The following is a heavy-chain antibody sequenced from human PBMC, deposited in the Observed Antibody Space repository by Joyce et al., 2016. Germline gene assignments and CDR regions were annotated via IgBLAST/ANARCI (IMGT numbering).Heavy chain of an antibody. CDR3: AREIWNQYYFDY. CDR2: INPSGGST. D-gene: IGHD1-1*01. V-gene: IGHV1-46*01. CDR1: GYTFTSYY. J-gene: IGHJ4*02. Sequence: QVQLVQSGAEVKKPGASVKVSCKASGYTFTSYYMHWVRQAPGQGLEWMGIINPSGGSTTYAQKCPGRVTMTRDTSTSTVYMELSSLRSEDTAVYYCAREIWNQYYFDYWGQGTLVTVSS.